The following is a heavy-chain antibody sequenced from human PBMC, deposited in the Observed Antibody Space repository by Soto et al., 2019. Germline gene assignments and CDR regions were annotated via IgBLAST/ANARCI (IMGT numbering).Heavy chain of an antibody. CDR1: GGSISSGDYY. Sequence: QVQLQESGPGLVKPSQTLSLTCTVSGGSISSGDYYWSWIRQPPGKGLEWIGYIYYSGSTYYNPSLKSRVTISVDTSKNQFSLKLSSVTAADTAVYYCARDRFLDYGDYLAFDIWGQGTMVTVSS. J-gene: IGHJ3*02. CDR2: IYYSGST. V-gene: IGHV4-30-4*01. D-gene: IGHD4-17*01. CDR3: ARDRFLDYGDYLAFDI.